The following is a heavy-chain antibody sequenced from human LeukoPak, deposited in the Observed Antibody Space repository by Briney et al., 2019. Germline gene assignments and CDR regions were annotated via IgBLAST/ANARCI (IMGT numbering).Heavy chain of an antibody. V-gene: IGHV3-20*04. D-gene: IGHD5-24*01. CDR1: GFTFDDYG. Sequence: GGSLRLSCAASGFTFDDYGMSWVRQAPGKGLEWVSGINWNGGSTGYADSVKDRFTISRDNAKNSLYLQMNSLRAENTALYYCARDPDGSLGHWGQGTLVTVSS. CDR3: ARDPDGSLGH. CDR2: INWNGGST. J-gene: IGHJ5*02.